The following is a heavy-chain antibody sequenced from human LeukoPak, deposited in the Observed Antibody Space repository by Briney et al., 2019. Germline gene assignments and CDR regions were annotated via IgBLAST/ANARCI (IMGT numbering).Heavy chain of an antibody. V-gene: IGHV3-48*03. CDR2: ISSSGSTI. J-gene: IGHJ4*02. CDR1: GFTFSSYE. D-gene: IGHD6-19*01. Sequence: TGGSLRLSCAASGFTFSSYEMNWVRQAPGKGLEWVSYISSSGSTIYYADSVKGRFTISRDNSKNTLYLQMNSLRAEDTAVYYCARDLGPAPGISVGGSGFGYWGQGTLVTVSS. CDR3: ARDLGPAPGISVGGSGFGY.